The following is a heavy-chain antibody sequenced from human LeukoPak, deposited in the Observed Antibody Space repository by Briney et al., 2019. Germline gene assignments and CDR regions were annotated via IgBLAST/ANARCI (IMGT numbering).Heavy chain of an antibody. J-gene: IGHJ4*02. Sequence: GFLRLSCAASGFTFSSYGMHWVRQAPGKGLEWVAVIWYDGTNKYYADSVKGRFIISRDNSKNTLYLQMHSLRAEDTAVYYCARDHSSYYDSYYFDYWGQGTLVTVSS. CDR2: IWYDGTNK. CDR3: ARDHSSYYDSYYFDY. D-gene: IGHD3-22*01. CDR1: GFTFSSYG. V-gene: IGHV3-33*01.